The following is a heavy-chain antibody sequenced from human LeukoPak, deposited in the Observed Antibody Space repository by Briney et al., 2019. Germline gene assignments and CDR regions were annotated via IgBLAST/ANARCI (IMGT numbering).Heavy chain of an antibody. CDR3: ARDPRHDYGAGAALDY. CDR1: GGSISSSSYY. D-gene: IGHD4-17*01. V-gene: IGHV4-39*07. J-gene: IGHJ4*02. CDR2: IYHSGST. Sequence: PSETLSLTCTVSGGSISSSSYYWGWIRQPPGKGLEWIGSIYHSGSTYYNPSLKSRVTISVDTSKNQFSLKLSSVTAADTAVYYCARDPRHDYGAGAALDYWGQGTLVTVSS.